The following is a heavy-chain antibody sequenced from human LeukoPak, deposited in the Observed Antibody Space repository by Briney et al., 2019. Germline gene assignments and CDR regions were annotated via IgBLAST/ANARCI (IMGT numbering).Heavy chain of an antibody. CDR3: ARGDKQLVFNRNKGGFDP. V-gene: IGHV3-53*05. CDR1: GFTVSSNY. CDR2: IYSGGST. J-gene: IGHJ5*02. D-gene: IGHD6-13*01. Sequence: QSGGSLRLSCAASGFTVSSNYMSWVRQAPGKGLEGVSVIYSGGSTYYADSVKGRFTISRDNSKNTLYLQMNSLRTEDTAVYYCARGDKQLVFNRNKGGFDPWGQGTLVTVSS.